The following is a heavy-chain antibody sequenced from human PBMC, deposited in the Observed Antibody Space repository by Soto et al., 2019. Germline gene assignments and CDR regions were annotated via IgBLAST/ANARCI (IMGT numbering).Heavy chain of an antibody. CDR3: ARGLSSSGYYSP. D-gene: IGHD3-22*01. Sequence: QVQLVQSGAEVKNPGASVKVSCKASGYTFTSNYIHWVRQAPGQGLEWMGIINPGTGRTTYAQKFQGRVTLTRDTYTSTVYMELSALKTDDTAVYYCARGLSSSGYYSPWGQGTLVNVSS. CDR2: INPGTGRT. CDR1: GYTFTSNY. J-gene: IGHJ4*02. V-gene: IGHV1-46*01.